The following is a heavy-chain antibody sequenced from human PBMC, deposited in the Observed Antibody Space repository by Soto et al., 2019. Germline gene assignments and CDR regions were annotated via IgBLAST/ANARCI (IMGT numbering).Heavy chain of an antibody. Sequence: AGGSLRLSCVAPDFSFTHHAMTWVRLPPGKGLQWVAALSHDGGNIYYRDSVRGRFTISRDNSKNTSYLQMNSLKAEDTAVYFCAKQMGTWVDTAIDFWGQGTTVPVSS. CDR1: DFSFTHHA. CDR2: LSHDGGNI. J-gene: IGHJ4*02. V-gene: IGHV3-23*01. D-gene: IGHD1-1*01. CDR3: AKQMGTWVDTAIDF.